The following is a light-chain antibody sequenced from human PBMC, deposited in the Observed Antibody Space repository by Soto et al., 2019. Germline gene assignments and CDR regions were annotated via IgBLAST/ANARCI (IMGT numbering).Light chain of an antibody. V-gene: IGKV3-20*01. Sequence: ENVLTQSPGTLSLSPGERATLSCRASQSITNNYLAWYQQKPGQAPRLLIYGASSRAPGIPYRFSGGGSGTDFTLTITELEPEDSAVYYCQHYGGSHTFGQGTKLEIK. CDR1: QSITNNY. CDR3: QHYGGSHT. J-gene: IGKJ2*01. CDR2: GAS.